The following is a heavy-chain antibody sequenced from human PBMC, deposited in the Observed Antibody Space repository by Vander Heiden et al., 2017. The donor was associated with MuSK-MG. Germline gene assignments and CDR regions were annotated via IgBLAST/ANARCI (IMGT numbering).Heavy chain of an antibody. Sequence: QVQLVQSGAEVKKPGSSVKVSCKASGGPFGSYAISWVRQAPGQGLQWMGGIEWMGGSTPIFGSANYVQKFHGKVTITVDESSTTVFMELGSLTSDDTAVYYCARSDTTSHIIYWGQGTLVTVSS. CDR1: GGPFGSYA. CDR2: STPIFGSA. J-gene: IGHJ4*02. D-gene: IGHD1-1*01. V-gene: IGHV1-69*12. CDR3: ARSDTTSHIIY.